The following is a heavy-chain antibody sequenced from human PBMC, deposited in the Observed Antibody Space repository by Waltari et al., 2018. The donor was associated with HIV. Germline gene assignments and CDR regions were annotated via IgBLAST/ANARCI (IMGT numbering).Heavy chain of an antibody. CDR1: GFSFGGYA. Sequence: QVQLVESGGGMVQPGGSLRLSCAATGFSFGGYAMHWVRQAPGKGLEWVAVVWYDGTNKYYADSVKGRFLISRDNSKRTLYLQMNHLTAEDTAVYYCARDLQATVAVDYFDFWGQGTLVTVSS. V-gene: IGHV3-33*01. CDR3: ARDLQATVAVDYFDF. CDR2: VWYDGTNK. J-gene: IGHJ4*02.